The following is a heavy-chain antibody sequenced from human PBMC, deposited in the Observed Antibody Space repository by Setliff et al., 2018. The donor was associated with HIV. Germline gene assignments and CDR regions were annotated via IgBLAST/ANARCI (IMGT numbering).Heavy chain of an antibody. CDR1: GFTFSNFA. CDR3: AKAGGGILYFYYMDV. J-gene: IGHJ6*03. Sequence: LSCAASGFTFSNFAINWVRQAPGKGLEWVSTISGRGTNTYYADSVKGRFTISRDNSKNTLSLQLNSLTAEDSAVYYCAKAGGGILYFYYMDVWGKGTTVTVSS. D-gene: IGHD2-15*01. CDR2: ISGRGTNT. V-gene: IGHV3-23*01.